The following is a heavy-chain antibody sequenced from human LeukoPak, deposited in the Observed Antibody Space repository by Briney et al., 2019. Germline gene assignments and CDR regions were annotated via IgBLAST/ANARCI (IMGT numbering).Heavy chain of an antibody. J-gene: IGHJ4*02. CDR3: AREEYNWNPGYFDY. V-gene: IGHV3-33*01. CDR2: IWYDGSNK. D-gene: IGHD1-20*01. Sequence: PGGSLRLSCAASGFTFSSYGMHWVRQAPGKGLEWVAVIWYDGSNKYYADSVKGRFTISRDNSKNTLYLQMNSLRAEDTAVYCCAREEYNWNPGYFDYWGQGTLVTVSS. CDR1: GFTFSSYG.